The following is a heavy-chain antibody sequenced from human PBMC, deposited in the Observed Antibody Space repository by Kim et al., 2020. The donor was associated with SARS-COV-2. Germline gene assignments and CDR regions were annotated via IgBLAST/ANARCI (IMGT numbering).Heavy chain of an antibody. Sequence: ASVKVSCKVSGYTLTELSMHWVRQAPGKGLEWMGGFDPEDGVTIYAQKFQGRVTMTEDTSTDTAYMELSSLRSEDTAVYYCATPVTTFGGVIAPLDYWGQGTLVTISS. D-gene: IGHD3-16*02. CDR2: FDPEDGVT. CDR3: ATPVTTFGGVIAPLDY. CDR1: GYTLTELS. V-gene: IGHV1-24*01. J-gene: IGHJ4*02.